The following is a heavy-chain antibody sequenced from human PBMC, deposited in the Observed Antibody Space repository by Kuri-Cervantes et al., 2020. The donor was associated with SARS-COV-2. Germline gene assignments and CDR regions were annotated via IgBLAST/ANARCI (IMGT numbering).Heavy chain of an antibody. J-gene: IGHJ4*02. CDR2: IIPIFGTA. V-gene: IGHV1-69*06. CDR3: AREVMADDFWSGYYFDY. CDR1: GGTFSSYT. D-gene: IGHD3-3*01. Sequence: KISCKASGGTFSSYTISWVRQAPGQGLEWMGGIIPIFGTANYAQKFQGRVTITADKSTSTAYMELSSLRSEDTAVYYCAREVMADDFWSGYYFDYWGQGTLVTVSS.